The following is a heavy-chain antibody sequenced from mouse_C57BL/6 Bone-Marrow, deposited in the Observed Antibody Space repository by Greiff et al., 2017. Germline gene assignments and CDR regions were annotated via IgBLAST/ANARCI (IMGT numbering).Heavy chain of an antibody. J-gene: IGHJ4*01. D-gene: IGHD2-5*01. CDR3: ARGPYYSNYDAMDY. V-gene: IGHV1-59*01. CDR2: IDPSDSYT. Sequence: QVQLQQPGAELVRPGTSVKLSCKASGYTFTSYWMHWVKQRPGQGLEWIGVIDPSDSYTNNNQKFKGKATLTVDTSSSTAYMQLSSLTSEDSAVYYCARGPYYSNYDAMDYWGQGTSVTVSS. CDR1: GYTFTSYW.